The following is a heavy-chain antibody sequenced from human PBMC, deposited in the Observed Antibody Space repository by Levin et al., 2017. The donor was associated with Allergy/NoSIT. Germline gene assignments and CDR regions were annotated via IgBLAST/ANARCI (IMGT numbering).Heavy chain of an antibody. D-gene: IGHD2-21*01. CDR1: GFTFSSYG. J-gene: IGHJ3*02. CDR3: ARHSHPVSTPGLGDAFDI. V-gene: IGHV3-33*01. CDR2: IWYDGSNK. Sequence: GGSLRLSYAASGFTFSSYGMHWVRQAPGKGLEWVAVIWYDGSNKYYADSVKGRFTISRDNSKNTLYLQMNSLRAEDTAVYYCARHSHPVSTPGLGDAFDIWGQGTMVTVSS.